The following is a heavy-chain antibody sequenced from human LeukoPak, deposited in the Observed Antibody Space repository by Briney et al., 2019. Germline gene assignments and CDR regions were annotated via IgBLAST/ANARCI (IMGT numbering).Heavy chain of an antibody. CDR1: GGSISSYY. J-gene: IGHJ4*02. D-gene: IGHD6-13*01. CDR3: ARLRVGAAGLDY. V-gene: IGHV4-59*08. Sequence: SETLSLTSTVSGGSISSYYWSWIRQPPGEGLEWIGYIYYSGNTNYNPSLQSRVTISVDTSKNQFSLKLSSVTAADTAVYYCARLRVGAAGLDYWGQGTLVTVSS. CDR2: IYYSGNT.